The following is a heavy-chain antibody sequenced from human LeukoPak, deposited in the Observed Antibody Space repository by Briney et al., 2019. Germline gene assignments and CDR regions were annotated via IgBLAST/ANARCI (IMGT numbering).Heavy chain of an antibody. V-gene: IGHV3-53*05. CDR3: ARDFAMIVLVYYFDY. J-gene: IGHJ4*02. Sequence: GGSLRLSCTVSGFTVSSNSMSWVRQAPGKGLEWVSFIYSGGNTHYSDSVKGRFTISRDNSKNTLYLQMNSLRAEDTAVYYCARDFAMIVLVYYFDYWGQGTLVTVSS. CDR2: IYSGGNT. D-gene: IGHD3-22*01. CDR1: GFTVSSNS.